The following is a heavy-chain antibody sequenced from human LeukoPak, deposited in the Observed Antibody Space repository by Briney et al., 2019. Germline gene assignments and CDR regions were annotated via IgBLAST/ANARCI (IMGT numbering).Heavy chain of an antibody. CDR2: INPSGGDT. V-gene: IGHV1-46*01. CDR3: AREEGYGPAPGGYGLDV. D-gene: IGHD5-18*01. Sequence: ASVKVSCKASGYTLSSYYMHWVRQAPGKGLEWMGMINPSGGDTSYTQKFQGRVTMTRDTSTSTVFMELRGLRSEDTAVYYCAREEGYGPAPGGYGLDVWGQGTRLTVSS. CDR1: GYTLSSYY. J-gene: IGHJ6*02.